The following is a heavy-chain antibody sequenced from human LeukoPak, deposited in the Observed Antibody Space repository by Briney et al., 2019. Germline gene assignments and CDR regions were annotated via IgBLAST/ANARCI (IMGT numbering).Heavy chain of an antibody. Sequence: ASVKVSCKVSGYTLTELSMHWVRQAPGKGLEWMVGFDPEDGETIYAQKFQGRVTMTEDTSTDTAYMELSSLRSEDTAVYYCATDVPLKYCGGDCQIGGDYWGQGTLVTVSS. CDR1: GYTLTELS. CDR3: ATDVPLKYCGGDCQIGGDY. J-gene: IGHJ4*02. CDR2: FDPEDGET. D-gene: IGHD2-21*02. V-gene: IGHV1-24*01.